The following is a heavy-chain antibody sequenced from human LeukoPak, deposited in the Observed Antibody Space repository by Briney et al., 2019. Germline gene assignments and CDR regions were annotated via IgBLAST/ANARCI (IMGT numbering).Heavy chain of an antibody. D-gene: IGHD2-2*01. CDR2: IYYSGST. J-gene: IGHJ4*02. V-gene: IGHV4-59*08. CDR3: AIGHCSSTSCPVGY. Sequence: SETLSLTCTVSGGSISNYYWSWIRQPPGKGLEWIGYIYYSGSTNYNPSLKSRVTISVDTSKNQFSLKLSSVTAADTAVYYCAIGHCSSTSCPVGYWGQGTLVTVSS. CDR1: GGSISNYY.